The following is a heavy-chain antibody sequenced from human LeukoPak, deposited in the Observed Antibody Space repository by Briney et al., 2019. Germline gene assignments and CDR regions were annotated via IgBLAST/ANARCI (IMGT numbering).Heavy chain of an antibody. J-gene: IGHJ6*02. CDR1: EFTFSSYA. CDR3: AKCVLTSYYYYGMDV. V-gene: IGHV3-23*01. CDR2: ISGSGGST. D-gene: IGHD1-20*01. Sequence: GGSLRLSCAASEFTFSSYAMSWVRQAPGKGLEWVSAISGSGGSTYYADSVKGRFTISRDNSKNTLYLQMNSLRAEDTAVYYCAKCVLTSYYYYGMDVWGQGTTVTVSS.